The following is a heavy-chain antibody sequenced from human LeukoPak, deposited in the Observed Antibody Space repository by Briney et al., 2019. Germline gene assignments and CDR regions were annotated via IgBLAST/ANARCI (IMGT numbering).Heavy chain of an antibody. CDR3: ARPGVVRGVIHYYYYMDV. CDR2: LYSGGST. CDR1: GFTFSSYS. V-gene: IGHV3-66*04. D-gene: IGHD3-10*01. J-gene: IGHJ6*03. Sequence: GGSLRLSCAASGFTFSSYSMNWVRQAPGKGLEWASVLYSGGSTNYADSVKGRFTISRDNAKNTLYLQMNSLRAEDTAVYYCARPGVVRGVIHYYYYMDVWGKGTTVTVSS.